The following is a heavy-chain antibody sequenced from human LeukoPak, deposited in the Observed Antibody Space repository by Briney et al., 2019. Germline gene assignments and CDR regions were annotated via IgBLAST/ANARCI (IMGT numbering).Heavy chain of an antibody. Sequence: SETLSLTCTVSGVSIGTYYWSWLRQSPGKGLEWLWYIYVSGSTRYNPYLQSRVTISVDTSRNQFFLKMSAVTAAETAVYYCARHSGGGIEDMDVWGKGTKVTAS. D-gene: IGHD3-16*02. J-gene: IGHJ6*03. CDR2: IYVSGST. CDR1: GVSIGTYY. V-gene: IGHV4-59*08. CDR3: ARHSGGGIEDMDV.